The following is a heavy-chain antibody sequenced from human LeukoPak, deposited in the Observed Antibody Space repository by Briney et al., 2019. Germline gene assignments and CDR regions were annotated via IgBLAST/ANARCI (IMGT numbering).Heavy chain of an antibody. CDR1: GFTFDDYA. CDR3: AKVSDSGYDYFDY. J-gene: IGHJ4*02. V-gene: IGHV3-9*01. CDR2: ISWNSGSI. D-gene: IGHD5-12*01. Sequence: GGSLRLSCAASGFTFDDYAMHWVRQAPGKGLKWVSGISWNSGSIGYADSVKGRFTISRDNAKNSLYLQMNSLRAEDTALYYCAKVSDSGYDYFDYWGQGTLVTVSS.